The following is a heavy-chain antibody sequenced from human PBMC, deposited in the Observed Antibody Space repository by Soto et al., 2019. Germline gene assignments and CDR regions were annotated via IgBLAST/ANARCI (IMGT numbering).Heavy chain of an antibody. Sequence: GASVKVSCKASGYTFTGYYMHWVRQAPGQGLEWMGWINPNSGGTNYAQKFQGWVTMTRDTSISTAYMELGRLRSDDTAVYYCARDAGAAYSGYDYGRYMDVWGKGTTVTVSS. D-gene: IGHD5-12*01. CDR2: INPNSGGT. CDR3: ARDAGAAYSGYDYGRYMDV. V-gene: IGHV1-2*04. J-gene: IGHJ6*03. CDR1: GYTFTGYY.